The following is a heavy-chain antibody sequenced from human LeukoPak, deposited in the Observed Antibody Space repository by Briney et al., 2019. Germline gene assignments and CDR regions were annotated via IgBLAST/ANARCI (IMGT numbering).Heavy chain of an antibody. Sequence: SSLKVDSKASGGSFSSYARIWVRQAAGQGLELIGGIIPVFGTANHAQKFQGRVTITAVESTSTAYMELSSMRSEDKAVYNCASYALRYCGDGMDVWGKGTTVTVSS. CDR3: ASYALRYCGDGMDV. J-gene: IGHJ6*04. CDR1: GGSFSSYA. CDR2: IIPVFGTA. V-gene: IGHV1-69*13. D-gene: IGHD3-9*01.